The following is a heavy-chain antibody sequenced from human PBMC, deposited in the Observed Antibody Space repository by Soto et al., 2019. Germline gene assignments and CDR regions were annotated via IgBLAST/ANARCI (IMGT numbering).Heavy chain of an antibody. CDR2: INHSGST. CDR1: GGSFSGYY. D-gene: IGHD3-22*01. J-gene: IGHJ6*02. Sequence: SETLSLTCAVYGGSFSGYYWSWIRQPPGKGLEWIGEINHSGSTNYNPSLKSRVTISVDTSKNQFSLKLSSVTAADTAVYYCARGLVGRYYDSSGYYYAYYYGMDVWGQGTTVTVSS. V-gene: IGHV4-34*01. CDR3: ARGLVGRYYDSSGYYYAYYYGMDV.